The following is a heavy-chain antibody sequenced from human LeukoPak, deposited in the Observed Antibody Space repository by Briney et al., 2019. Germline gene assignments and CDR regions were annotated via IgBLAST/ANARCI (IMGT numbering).Heavy chain of an antibody. D-gene: IGHD2-15*01. V-gene: IGHV4-34*01. CDR2: MNDSGRS. CDR3: ARSLGILFDY. Sequence: GSLRLSCAASGFTFSSYSMNWIRQPPGKGLEWIGEMNDSGRSHYNPSLKSRVTISVDTSKDQFSLKLSSVTAADTAVYYCARSLGILFDYWGQGTLVTVSS. CDR1: GFTFSSYS. J-gene: IGHJ4*02.